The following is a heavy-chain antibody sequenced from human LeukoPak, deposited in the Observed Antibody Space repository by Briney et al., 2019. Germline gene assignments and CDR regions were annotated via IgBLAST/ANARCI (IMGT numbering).Heavy chain of an antibody. V-gene: IGHV1-18*01. D-gene: IGHD5-12*01. CDR2: ISAYNGNT. J-gene: IGHJ3*02. CDR1: GYTFTSYG. CDR3: AGDSRGYDRWSDHAFCI. Sequence: ASVKVSCKASGYTFTSYGISWVRQAPGQGLEWMGWISAYNGNTNYAQKLQGRVTMTTDTSTSTAYMELRSLRSDDTAVYYCAGDSRGYDRWSDHAFCIWGQGTMVTVSS.